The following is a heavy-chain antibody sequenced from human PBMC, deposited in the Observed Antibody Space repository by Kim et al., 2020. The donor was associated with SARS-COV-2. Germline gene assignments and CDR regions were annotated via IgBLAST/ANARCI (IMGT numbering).Heavy chain of an antibody. CDR2: IYYSGST. V-gene: IGHV4-39*01. CDR1: GGSISSSSYY. Sequence: SETLSLTCTVSGGSISSSSYYWGWIRQPPGKGLEWIGSIYYSGSTYYNPSLKSRVTISVDTSKNQFSLKLSSVTAADTAVYYCARQQKFLWWELTRGFDYWGQGTLVTVSS. D-gene: IGHD1-26*01. J-gene: IGHJ4*02. CDR3: ARQQKFLWWELTRGFDY.